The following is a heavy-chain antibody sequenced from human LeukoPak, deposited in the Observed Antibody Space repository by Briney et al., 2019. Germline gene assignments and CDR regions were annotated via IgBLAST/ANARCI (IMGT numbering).Heavy chain of an antibody. J-gene: IGHJ6*03. V-gene: IGHV3-53*01. CDR2: IYSGGST. CDR3: ARNEAGYHYYIGV. Sequence: GGSLRLSCAASGFTVSSNYMSWVRQAPGKGLEWVSVIYSGGSTYYADSVKGRFTISRDNSKNTLYLQMSNVRPEDTAIYYCARNEAGYHYYIGVWGKGTTVTVSS. CDR1: GFTVSSNY. D-gene: IGHD1-14*01.